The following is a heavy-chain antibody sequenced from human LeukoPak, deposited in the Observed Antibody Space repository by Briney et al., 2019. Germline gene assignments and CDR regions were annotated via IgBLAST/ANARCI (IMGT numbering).Heavy chain of an antibody. J-gene: IGHJ5*02. D-gene: IGHD2-2*01. CDR3: AKDSIVVVPAASSWFDP. V-gene: IGHV3-30*02. CDR1: GFTFSSYG. Sequence: GGSLRLSCAASGFTFSSYGMHWVRQAPGKGLEWVAFIRYDGSNKYYADSVKGRFTISRDNSKNTLYLQMNSLRAEDTAVYYCAKDSIVVVPAASSWFDPWGQGTLVTVSS. CDR2: IRYDGSNK.